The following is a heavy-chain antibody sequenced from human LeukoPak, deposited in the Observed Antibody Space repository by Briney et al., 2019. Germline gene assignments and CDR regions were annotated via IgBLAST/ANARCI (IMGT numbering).Heavy chain of an antibody. CDR2: IIPIFGTA. CDR3: ARGSIAARALDY. CDR1: GGTFSSYA. V-gene: IGHV1-69*05. J-gene: IGHJ4*02. Sequence: RASVKVSCKASGGTFSSYAISWVRQAPGQGLEWMGGIIPIFGTANYAQKFQGRVTITTDESTSTAYMELSSLRSEDTAVYYCARGSIAARALDYWGQGTLVTVSS. D-gene: IGHD6-6*01.